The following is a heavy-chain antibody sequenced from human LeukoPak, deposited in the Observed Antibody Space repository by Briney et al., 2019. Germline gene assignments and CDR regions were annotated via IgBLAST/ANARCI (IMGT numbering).Heavy chain of an antibody. CDR2: INHSGST. CDR1: GGSFSGYY. V-gene: IGHV4-34*01. CDR3: ARGPLRGYCSGGSCYSGLFDY. J-gene: IGHJ4*02. Sequence: SETLSLTCAVYGGSFSGYYWSWIRQPPGKGLEWLGEINHSGSTNYNPSLKSRVTISVDTSKNQFSLKLSSVTAADTAVYYCARGPLRGYCSGGSCYSGLFDYWGQGTLVTVSS. D-gene: IGHD2-15*01.